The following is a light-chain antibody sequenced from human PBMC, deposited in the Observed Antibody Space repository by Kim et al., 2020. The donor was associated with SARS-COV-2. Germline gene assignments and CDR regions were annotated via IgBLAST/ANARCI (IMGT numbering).Light chain of an antibody. CDR3: LQDYTYPRT. J-gene: IGKJ2*01. CDR1: QAIRND. V-gene: IGKV1-6*01. CDR2: GAS. Sequence: AIQMTQSPSSLSASVGDRVTLTCRASQAIRNDLGWYQQKPGEAPKLLIYGASTLQSGVPSRFSGSGSGTDFTLTISSLQPEDFATYFCLQDYTYPRTFGKGTKLEIK.